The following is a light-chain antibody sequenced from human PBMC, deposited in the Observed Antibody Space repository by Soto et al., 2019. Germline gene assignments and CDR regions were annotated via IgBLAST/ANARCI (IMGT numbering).Light chain of an antibody. CDR2: DVS. Sequence: QAVVTQEPSLTVSPGGTVTLTCASSTGAVTSGHYPYWFQQKSGQAPRTLIYDVSNRPSGISNRFSGSKSGNTASLTISGLQAEDEADYYCSSYTSRSTPYVFGTGTKVTVL. CDR1: TGAVTSGHY. CDR3: SSYTSRSTPYV. J-gene: IGLJ1*01. V-gene: IGLV7-46*01.